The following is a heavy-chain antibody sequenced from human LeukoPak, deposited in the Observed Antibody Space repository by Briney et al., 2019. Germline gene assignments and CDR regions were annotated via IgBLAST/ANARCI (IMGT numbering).Heavy chain of an antibody. D-gene: IGHD6-13*01. CDR1: GYTFTSYG. Sequence: GASVKVSCTASGYTFTSYGISWVRQAPGQGLEWMGWISAYNGNTNYAQKLQGRVTMTTDTSTSTAYMELRSLRSDDTAVYYCAREQQLAKDNWFDPWGQGTLVTVSS. V-gene: IGHV1-18*01. CDR2: ISAYNGNT. J-gene: IGHJ5*02. CDR3: AREQQLAKDNWFDP.